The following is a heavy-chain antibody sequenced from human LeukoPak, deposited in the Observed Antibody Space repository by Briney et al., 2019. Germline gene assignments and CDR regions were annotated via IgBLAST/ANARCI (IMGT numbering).Heavy chain of an antibody. Sequence: GASVKVSCKASGYTFTGYYMHWVRQAPGQGLEWMGWINPNSGGTNYAQKFQGWVTMTRDTSISTAYMELRSLRSDDTAVYYCARAYCSSTSCPGPNFDYWGQGTLVTVSS. CDR2: INPNSGGT. CDR3: ARAYCSSTSCPGPNFDY. V-gene: IGHV1-2*04. D-gene: IGHD2-2*01. CDR1: GYTFTGYY. J-gene: IGHJ4*02.